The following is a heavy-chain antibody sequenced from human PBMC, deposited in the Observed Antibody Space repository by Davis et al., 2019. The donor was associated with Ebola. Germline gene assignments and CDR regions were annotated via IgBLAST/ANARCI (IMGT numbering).Heavy chain of an antibody. CDR1: GFTFSDYY. V-gene: IGHV3-11*01. Sequence: PGGSLRLSCAASGFTFSDYYMSWVRQAPGKGLEWISCINHSGDSIFYADFVKGRFTMSRDNAKNFLYLQLSSLRTDDTAMYYCARNSAPPDYWGQGALVTVSS. D-gene: IGHD6-6*01. J-gene: IGHJ4*02. CDR3: ARNSAPPDY. CDR2: INHSGDSI.